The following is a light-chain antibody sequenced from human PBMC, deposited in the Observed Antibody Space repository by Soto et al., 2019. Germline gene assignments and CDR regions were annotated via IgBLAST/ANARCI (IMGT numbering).Light chain of an antibody. Sequence: DIQMTQSPSSLSVSVGDTVTIACRASQSISTYLNWYQQKPGKAPRLLIYAASDLQTGVPSRFSGSGSGTDFTLTISSLQPEDFATYYCQQCSSPPPYTFGQGTKLEMK. CDR2: AAS. J-gene: IGKJ2*01. CDR1: QSISTY. V-gene: IGKV1-39*01. CDR3: QQCSSPPPYT.